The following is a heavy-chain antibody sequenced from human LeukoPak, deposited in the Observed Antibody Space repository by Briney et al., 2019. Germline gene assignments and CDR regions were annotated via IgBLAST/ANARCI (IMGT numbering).Heavy chain of an antibody. CDR3: AKDRYSSGWYDAFDI. D-gene: IGHD6-19*01. Sequence: GGSLRLSCAASGFTFSSYAISWVRQAPGKGLEWVSAISGSGGSTYYADSVKGRFTISRDNSKNTLYLQMNSLRAEDTAVYYCAKDRYSSGWYDAFDIWGQGTMVTVSS. CDR1: GFTFSSYA. J-gene: IGHJ3*02. V-gene: IGHV3-23*01. CDR2: ISGSGGST.